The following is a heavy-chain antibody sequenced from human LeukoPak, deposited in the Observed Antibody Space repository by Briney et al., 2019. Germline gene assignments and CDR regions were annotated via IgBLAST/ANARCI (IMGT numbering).Heavy chain of an antibody. Sequence: GGSLRLSCAASGFTFSDYYMSWIRQAPGKGLEWVGRIKSKTDGGTTDYAAPVKGRFTISRDDSKNTLYLQMNSLKTEDTAVYYCSTTYYYDSSEGYWGQGTLVTVSS. D-gene: IGHD3-22*01. CDR3: STTYYYDSSEGY. V-gene: IGHV3-15*01. CDR1: GFTFSDYY. CDR2: IKSKTDGGTT. J-gene: IGHJ4*02.